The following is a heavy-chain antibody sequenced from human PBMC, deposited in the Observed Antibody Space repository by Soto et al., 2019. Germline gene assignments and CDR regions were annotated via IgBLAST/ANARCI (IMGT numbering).Heavy chain of an antibody. CDR1: GFTVSSNY. V-gene: IGHV3-66*01. Sequence: GGSLRLSCAASGFTVSSNYMSWVRQAPGKGLEWVSVIYSGGSTYYADSVKGRFTISRDNSKNTLYLQMNSLRAEDTAVYYCARAHVLRFLDGSAFDIWGQGTMVTVSS. CDR3: ARAHVLRFLDGSAFDI. CDR2: IYSGGST. J-gene: IGHJ3*02. D-gene: IGHD3-3*01.